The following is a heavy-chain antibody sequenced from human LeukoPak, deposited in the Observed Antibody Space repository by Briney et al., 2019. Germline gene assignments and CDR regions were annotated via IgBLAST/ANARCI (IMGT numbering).Heavy chain of an antibody. J-gene: IGHJ1*01. CDR3: ARGRDYGDSEYCQH. Sequence: SSGTVSCKASGGTFSSYAISWVRQAPGQGLEWMGGIIPSFGRASYDQKFQDRVTITADESTSTAYMELSSLRSEDTAVYYCARGRDYGDSEYCQHWGQGTVVTV. D-gene: IGHD4-17*01. V-gene: IGHV1-69*13. CDR1: GGTFSSYA. CDR2: IIPSFGRA.